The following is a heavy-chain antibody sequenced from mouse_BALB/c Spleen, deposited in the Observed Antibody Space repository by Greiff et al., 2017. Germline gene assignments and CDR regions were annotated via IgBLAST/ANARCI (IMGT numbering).Heavy chain of an antibody. CDR3: ARIYDGSAWFAY. Sequence: QVQLQQSGAELVKPGASVKLSCKASGYTFTSYWMHWVKQRPGQGLEWIGEINPSNGRTNYNEKFKSKATLTVDKSSSTAYMQLSSLTSEDSAVYYCARIYDGSAWFAYWGQGTLVTVSA. J-gene: IGHJ3*01. CDR2: INPSNGRT. V-gene: IGHV1S81*02. D-gene: IGHD2-3*01. CDR1: GYTFTSYW.